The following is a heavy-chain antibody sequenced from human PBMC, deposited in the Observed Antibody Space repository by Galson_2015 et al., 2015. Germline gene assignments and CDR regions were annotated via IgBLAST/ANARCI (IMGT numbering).Heavy chain of an antibody. J-gene: IGHJ3*02. V-gene: IGHV1-2*04. CDR2: INPNSGGT. CDR1: GYTFTGYY. D-gene: IGHD1-26*01. CDR3: ARGRELGPTDDFDI. Sequence: SVKVSCKASGYTFTGYYMHWVRQAPGQGLEWMGWINPNSGGTNYAQKFQGWVTMTRDTSISTAYMELSRLRSDDTAVYYCARGRELGPTDDFDIWGQGTMVTVSS.